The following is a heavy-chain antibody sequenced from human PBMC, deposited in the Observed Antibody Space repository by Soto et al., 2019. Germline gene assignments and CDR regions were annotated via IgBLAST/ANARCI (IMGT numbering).Heavy chain of an antibody. CDR1: GFTLSSYA. V-gene: IGHV3-48*01. CDR3: ARDIYVSGSGWFDP. CDR2: ISRSSSNI. Sequence: EVQLVESGGGLVQPGGSLRLSCAAAGFTLSSYAMHWVRQAPGKGLEWVSYISRSSSNIYYADSVKGRFTISRDNAKNSLYLQMNSLRAEDTAVYYCARDIYVSGSGWFDPWGQGTLVTVSS. J-gene: IGHJ5*02. D-gene: IGHD3-10*01.